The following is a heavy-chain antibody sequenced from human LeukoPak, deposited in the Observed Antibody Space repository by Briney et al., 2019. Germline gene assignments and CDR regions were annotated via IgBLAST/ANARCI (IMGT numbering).Heavy chain of an antibody. Sequence: SETLSLTCTVSGGSISSDSNYFWGWIRQPPGKGLEWIGSVSYSGTTYYNPSLKSRVTISVDTSKNQSSLELSSVTAADTAVYYCAKHGALVWGGPLNFDPWGQGTLVTVSS. CDR3: AKHGALVWGGPLNFDP. CDR2: VSYSGTT. D-gene: IGHD3-10*01. V-gene: IGHV4-39*01. CDR1: GGSISSDSNYF. J-gene: IGHJ5*02.